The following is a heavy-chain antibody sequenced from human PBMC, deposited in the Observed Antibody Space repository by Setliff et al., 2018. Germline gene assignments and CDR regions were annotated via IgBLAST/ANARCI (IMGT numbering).Heavy chain of an antibody. V-gene: IGHV1-69*05. D-gene: IGHD3-22*01. Sequence: SVKVSCKASGGTFSSYAISWVRQAPGQGLEWMGGIIPIFGTANYAQKFQGRVTSTTDESTSTAYMELSSLRSEDTAVYYCATWDYYDSSGYYLYYWGQGTLVTVSS. CDR2: IIPIFGTA. CDR1: GGTFSSYA. CDR3: ATWDYYDSSGYYLYY. J-gene: IGHJ4*02.